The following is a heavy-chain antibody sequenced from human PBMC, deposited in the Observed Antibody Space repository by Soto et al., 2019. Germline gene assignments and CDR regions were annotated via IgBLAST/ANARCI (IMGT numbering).Heavy chain of an antibody. CDR3: ARDSRGSGSYYAFDI. D-gene: IGHD3-10*01. V-gene: IGHV3-21*01. J-gene: IGHJ3*02. Sequence: GGSLRLSCAASGFTFSSYSMNWVRQAPGKGLEWVSSISSSSRYIYYADSVKGRFTISRDNAKNSLYLQMNSLRAEDTAVYYCARDSRGSGSYYAFDIWGQGTMVTVSS. CDR1: GFTFSSYS. CDR2: ISSSSRYI.